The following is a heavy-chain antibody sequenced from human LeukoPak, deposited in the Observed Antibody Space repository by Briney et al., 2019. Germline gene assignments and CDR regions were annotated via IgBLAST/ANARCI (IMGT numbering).Heavy chain of an antibody. V-gene: IGHV1-8*03. Sequence: ASVKVSCKASGYTFTSYDINWVRQPTGQGLEWMGWMNPNRGYTGYAQKFQGRVTIIRNTSISTAYMELSSLRSEDTAVYYCARGAYYYDSSGRSSDYWGQGTLVTVSS. CDR1: GYTFTSYD. D-gene: IGHD3-22*01. CDR3: ARGAYYYDSSGRSSDY. J-gene: IGHJ4*02. CDR2: MNPNRGYT.